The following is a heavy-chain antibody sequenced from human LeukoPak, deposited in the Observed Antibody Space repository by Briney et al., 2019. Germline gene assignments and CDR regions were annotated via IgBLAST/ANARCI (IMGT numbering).Heavy chain of an antibody. Sequence: ASVKVSCKASGYTFTGYYMHWVRQAPGQGLEWMGWINPNSGGTNYAQKFQGRVTMTRDTSISTAYMELSRLRSDDTAVYYCARDLSSVEAWGYYWGQGTLVTVSS. J-gene: IGHJ4*02. V-gene: IGHV1-2*02. D-gene: IGHD2/OR15-2a*01. CDR2: INPNSGGT. CDR3: ARDLSSVEAWGYY. CDR1: GYTFTGYY.